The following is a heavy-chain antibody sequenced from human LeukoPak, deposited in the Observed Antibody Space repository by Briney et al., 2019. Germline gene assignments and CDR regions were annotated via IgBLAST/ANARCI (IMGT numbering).Heavy chain of an antibody. V-gene: IGHV3-21*01. J-gene: IGHJ4*02. Sequence: PGGSLRLSCAASGFTFSSYSMNWVRQAPGKGLEWVSSISSSSSYIYYADSVKGRFTISRDNAKNSLYLQVNSLRAEDTAVYYCARTMARTYFDYWGQGTLVTVSS. CDR1: GFTFSSYS. D-gene: IGHD4/OR15-4a*01. CDR2: ISSSSSYI. CDR3: ARTMARTYFDY.